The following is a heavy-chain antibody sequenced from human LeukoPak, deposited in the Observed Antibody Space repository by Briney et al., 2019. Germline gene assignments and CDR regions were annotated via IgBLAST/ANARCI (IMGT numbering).Heavy chain of an antibody. Sequence: SETLSLTCTVSGGSISSSSYYWGWIRQPPGKGLEWIGSIYYSGSTNYNPSLRSRVTISVDTSKNQFSLKLSSVTAADTAVYYCAREGDIVVVPAAIGAFDIWGQGTMVTVSS. CDR1: GGSISSSSYY. D-gene: IGHD2-2*01. V-gene: IGHV4-39*07. J-gene: IGHJ3*02. CDR3: AREGDIVVVPAAIGAFDI. CDR2: IYYSGST.